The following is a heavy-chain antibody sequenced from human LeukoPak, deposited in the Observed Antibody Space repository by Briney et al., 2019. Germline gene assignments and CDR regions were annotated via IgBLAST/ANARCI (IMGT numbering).Heavy chain of an antibody. D-gene: IGHD5-12*01. V-gene: IGHV3-23*01. CDR3: AKSRYSGYGFAFDI. Sequence: GGSLRLSCAASGFAFSTYAMSWVRQAPGKGLEWVSAISGSGGSTYYADSVKGRFTISRDNSKNTLYLQMNSLRAEDTAVYYCAKSRYSGYGFAFDIWGQGTMVTVSS. CDR1: GFAFSTYA. J-gene: IGHJ3*02. CDR2: ISGSGGST.